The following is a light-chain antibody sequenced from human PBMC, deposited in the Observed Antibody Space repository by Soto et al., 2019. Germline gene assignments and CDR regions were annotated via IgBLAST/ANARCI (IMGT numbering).Light chain of an antibody. CDR3: QQYNNWPPYT. V-gene: IGKV3-15*01. CDR1: QSVSSN. Sequence: EIVMTQSPATLSVSPGERATLSCRASQSVSSNLAWYQQKPGQAPRLLIYGASTRANGIPARFSGSGSGTEFTLTIGSLQSEDFAVYYCQQYNNWPPYTFGQGTKLEIK. CDR2: GAS. J-gene: IGKJ2*01.